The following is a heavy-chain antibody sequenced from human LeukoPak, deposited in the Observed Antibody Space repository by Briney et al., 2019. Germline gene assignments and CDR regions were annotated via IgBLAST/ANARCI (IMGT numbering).Heavy chain of an antibody. J-gene: IGHJ5*02. V-gene: IGHV1-46*01. CDR2: INPSGGST. D-gene: IGHD3-3*01. CDR3: ARASPITIFGVVIPNWFDP. Sequence: ASVKVSCKASGYTFTSHYMHWVRQAPGQGLEWMGIINPSGGSTSYAQKFQGRVTMTRDTSTSTVYMELSSLRSEDTAVYYCARASPITIFGVVIPNWFDPWGQGTLVTVSS. CDR1: GYTFTSHY.